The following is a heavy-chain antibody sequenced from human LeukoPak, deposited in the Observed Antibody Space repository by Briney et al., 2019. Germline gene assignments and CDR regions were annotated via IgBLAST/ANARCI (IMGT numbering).Heavy chain of an antibody. CDR1: GGSISSSSYY. Sequence: TSETLSLTCTVSGGSISSSSYYWGWIRQPPGKGLEWIGSIYYSGSTYYNPSLKSRVTISVDTSKNQFSLKLSSVTAADTAVYYCARRLDSYGSFYFDYWGQGTLVTVSS. J-gene: IGHJ4*02. V-gene: IGHV4-39*01. CDR3: ARRLDSYGSFYFDY. D-gene: IGHD5-18*01. CDR2: IYYSGST.